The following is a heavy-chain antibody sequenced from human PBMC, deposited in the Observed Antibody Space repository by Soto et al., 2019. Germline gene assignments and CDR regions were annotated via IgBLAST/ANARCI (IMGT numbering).Heavy chain of an antibody. D-gene: IGHD1-26*01. Sequence: SQTLSLTCAISGDSVSGYNAAWNWIRQSPSRGLEWLGRTYYRSSKWYNDYAVSVKSRLNIRPDTSKNQFSLQLTSVDPDDTAVYFCARSRENPRNGMDVWGQGTSVTVSS. J-gene: IGHJ6*02. CDR1: GDSVSGYNAA. V-gene: IGHV6-1*01. CDR2: TYYRSSKWYN. CDR3: ARSRENPRNGMDV.